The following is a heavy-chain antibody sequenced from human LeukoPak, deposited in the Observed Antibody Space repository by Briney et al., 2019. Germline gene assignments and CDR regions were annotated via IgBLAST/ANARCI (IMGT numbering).Heavy chain of an antibody. CDR3: ARDPGYYYYGMDV. CDR1: GFNLRTYW. V-gene: IGHV3-74*01. J-gene: IGHJ6*02. Sequence: GGSLRLSCAVTGFNLRTYWIHWVRHSPGRGLEWVARINGEGSRISYADSVRGRFTISRDNAKNTAYLQMNSLGAEDTALYYCARDPGYYYYGMDVWGQGTTVVVSS. CDR2: INGEGSRI.